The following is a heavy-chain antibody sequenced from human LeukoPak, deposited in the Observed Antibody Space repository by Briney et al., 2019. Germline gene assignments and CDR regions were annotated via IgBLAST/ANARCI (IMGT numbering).Heavy chain of an antibody. V-gene: IGHV4-34*01. J-gene: IGHJ4*02. CDR2: VNHSGGT. Sequence: SETLSLTCAVYGGSFNSYYWTRIRQPPGKGLEWIGEVNHSGGTVYNPSLESRVTISVDTSNNQFSLKLSSVTAADTAVYYCARGGGTRQTMVLAYWGQGTLVTVSA. CDR1: GGSFNSYY. D-gene: IGHD3-10*01. CDR3: ARGGGTRQTMVLAY.